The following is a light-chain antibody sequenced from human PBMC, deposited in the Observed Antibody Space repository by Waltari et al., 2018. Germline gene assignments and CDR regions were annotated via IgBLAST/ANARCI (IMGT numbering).Light chain of an antibody. CDR3: CSYAGSYTLV. Sequence: QSALTQPRSVSGSPGQSVTISCTGTSSDVGRLHYVSWHQQHPGKAPKLMIYDVNKRPSGVPDRFSGSKSGNTASLTISGLQAEDEADYYCCSYAGSYTLVFGGGTKLTVL. CDR1: SSDVGRLHY. V-gene: IGLV2-11*01. J-gene: IGLJ3*02. CDR2: DVN.